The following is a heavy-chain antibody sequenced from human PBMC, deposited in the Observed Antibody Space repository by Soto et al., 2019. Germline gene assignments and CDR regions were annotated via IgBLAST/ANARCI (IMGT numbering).Heavy chain of an antibody. CDR3: ATPQGGSYNWFDP. CDR1: GGSISRSSYS. V-gene: IGHV4-39*01. Sequence: PSETLSLTCTVSGGSISRSSYSWAWIRQPPGKGLEWIGTLYYSGNTYYNPSLKSRVTISVDTSKNQFSLKLGSVTAADTAVYYCATPQGGSYNWFDPWGQGTLVTVSS. CDR2: LYYSGNT. D-gene: IGHD2-15*01. J-gene: IGHJ5*02.